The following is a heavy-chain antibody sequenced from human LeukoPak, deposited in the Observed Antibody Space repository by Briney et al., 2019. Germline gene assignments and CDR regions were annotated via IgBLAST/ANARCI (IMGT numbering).Heavy chain of an antibody. D-gene: IGHD4-17*01. CDR3: ARGGGPVTTFDPFDY. CDR2: INHSGST. V-gene: IGHV4-34*01. CDR1: GGSFSGYY. J-gene: IGHJ4*02. Sequence: PSETLSLTCAVYGGSFSGYYWSWIRQPPGKGLEWIGEINHSGSTNYNPSLKSRVTISVDTSKNQFSLKLSSVTAADTAVYYCARGGGPVTTFDPFDYWGQVTLVTVSS.